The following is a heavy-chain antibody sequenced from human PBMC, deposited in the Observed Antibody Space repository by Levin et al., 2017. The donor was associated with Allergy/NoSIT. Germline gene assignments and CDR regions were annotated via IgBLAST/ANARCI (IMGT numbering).Heavy chain of an antibody. CDR1: GYTFTSYG. D-gene: IGHD6-19*01. CDR2: ISAYNGNT. CDR3: ARVRSMAVAGRGFDY. Sequence: ASVKVSCKPSGYTFTSYGISWVRQAPGQGLEWMGWISAYNGNTNYAQKFQGRVTMTTDTSTSTAYMELRSLRSDDTAVYYCARVRSMAVAGRGFDYWGQGTLVTVSS. J-gene: IGHJ4*02. V-gene: IGHV1-18*01.